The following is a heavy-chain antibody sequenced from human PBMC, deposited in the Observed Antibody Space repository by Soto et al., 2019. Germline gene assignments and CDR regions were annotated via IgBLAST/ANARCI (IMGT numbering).Heavy chain of an antibody. Sequence: EVQLVESGGGLVQPGGSLRLSCAASGFTFSNYAMYWVRQAPGKGLEYISAISGNGGSIYYANSVKGRFTISRDNSKNTLFLQMGSLRPEDTAVYYCARGSSHWWTYYFDYWGQGTLVTVSS. D-gene: IGHD2-2*01. V-gene: IGHV3-64*01. CDR2: ISGNGGSI. CDR1: GFTFSNYA. J-gene: IGHJ4*02. CDR3: ARGSSHWWTYYFDY.